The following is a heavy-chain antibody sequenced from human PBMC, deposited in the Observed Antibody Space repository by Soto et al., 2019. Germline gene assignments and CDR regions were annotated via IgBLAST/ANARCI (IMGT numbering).Heavy chain of an antibody. D-gene: IGHD2-15*01. J-gene: IGHJ6*02. CDR3: ARAGAAPYYYYGMYV. CDR2: ISTYNGDT. V-gene: IGHV1-18*01. Sequence: ASVKVSCKASGYTFSTSCMSWLRQAPGQGLEWMGWISTYNGDTNDAPKFQDRVTMTSDTSTSTVYMELRSLRSDDTAVYYCARAGAAPYYYYGMYVWGQGTRVTVSS. CDR1: GYTFSTSC.